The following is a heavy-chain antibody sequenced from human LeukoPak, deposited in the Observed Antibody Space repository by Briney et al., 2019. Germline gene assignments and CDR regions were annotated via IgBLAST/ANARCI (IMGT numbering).Heavy chain of an antibody. CDR3: ARDERWSGYAYYYYYYGMDV. Sequence: GGSLRLSCAASGFTFSSYWTSWVRQAPGKGLEWVANIKQDGSEKYYVDSVKGRFTISRDNAKNSLYLQMNSLRAEDTAVYYCARDERWSGYAYYYYYYGMDVWGQGTTVTVSS. CDR2: IKQDGSEK. J-gene: IGHJ6*02. CDR1: GFTFSSYW. D-gene: IGHD3-3*01. V-gene: IGHV3-7*03.